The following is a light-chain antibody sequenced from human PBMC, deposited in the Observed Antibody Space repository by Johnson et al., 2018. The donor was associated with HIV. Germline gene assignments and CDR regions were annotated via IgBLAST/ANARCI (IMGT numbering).Light chain of an antibody. V-gene: IGLV1-51*02. CDR3: GTWDTSLSTYV. J-gene: IGLJ1*01. Sequence: QSVLTQPPSVSAAPGQKVTISCSGSSSNIGNNYVSWYQQFPGTAPKLLIYENNKRPSGIPDRFSGSKSGTSPTLGITGLQTGDEADYYCGTWDTSLSTYVFGTGTKVTVL. CDR2: ENN. CDR1: SSNIGNNY.